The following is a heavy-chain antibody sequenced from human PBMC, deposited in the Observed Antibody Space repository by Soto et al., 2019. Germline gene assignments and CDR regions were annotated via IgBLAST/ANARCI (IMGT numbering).Heavy chain of an antibody. J-gene: IGHJ6*03. D-gene: IGHD2-15*01. CDR2: ISYDGSNK. V-gene: IGHV3-30*03. CDR3: ARGDHRAGVVLFMDV. CDR1: GFTFSSYG. Sequence: PGGSLRLSCAASGFTFSSYGMHWVRQAPGKGLEWVAVISYDGSNKYYADSVKGRFTISRDNSKNTLYLQMNSLRAEDTAVYYCARGDHRAGVVLFMDVWGKGTTVTVSS.